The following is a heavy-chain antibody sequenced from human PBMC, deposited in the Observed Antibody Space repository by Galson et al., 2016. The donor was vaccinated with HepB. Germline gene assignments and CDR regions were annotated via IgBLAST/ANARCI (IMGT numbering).Heavy chain of an antibody. CDR1: GFGFSSYA. Sequence: SLRLSCAASGFGFSSYAMHWVRQAPGKGLEWLSVISFDGSNIYQADSVKGRFTISRDNFENTLYLQMNSLTAEVTAVYYCAREGSFMLTFFDYWGQGTLVTVSS. V-gene: IGHV3-30*04. CDR3: AREGSFMLTFFDY. J-gene: IGHJ4*02. CDR2: ISFDGSNI. D-gene: IGHD4/OR15-4a*01.